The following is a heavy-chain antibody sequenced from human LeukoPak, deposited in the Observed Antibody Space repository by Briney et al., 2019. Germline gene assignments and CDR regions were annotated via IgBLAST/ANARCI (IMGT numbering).Heavy chain of an antibody. V-gene: IGHV4-39*01. D-gene: IGHD6-13*01. J-gene: IGHJ4*02. CDR2: IYYSGST. CDR3: ASGGGAAAGTGY. Sequence: PSETLSLTCTVSGGSISGSSYYWGWIRQPPGKGLEWIGSIYYSGSTYYNPSLKSRVTIPVDTSKNQFSLKLSSVTAADTAVYYCASGGGAAAGTGYWGQGTLVTVSS. CDR1: GGSISGSSYY.